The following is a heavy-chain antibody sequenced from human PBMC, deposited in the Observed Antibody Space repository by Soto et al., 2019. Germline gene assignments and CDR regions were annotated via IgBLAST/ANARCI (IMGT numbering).Heavy chain of an antibody. J-gene: IGHJ6*02. Sequence: SQTPSLTCAISGDSVSSNSAGWNWTRQSPSRGLEWLGRTYYKSKWNNDYALSVKSRITINPDTSKNQFSLRLYSVTPEDAAVYYCTGIAWFRGMDVWGQGTPVTVSS. V-gene: IGHV6-1*01. D-gene: IGHD2-21*01. CDR1: GDSVSSNSAG. CDR2: TYYKSKWNN. CDR3: TGIAWFRGMDV.